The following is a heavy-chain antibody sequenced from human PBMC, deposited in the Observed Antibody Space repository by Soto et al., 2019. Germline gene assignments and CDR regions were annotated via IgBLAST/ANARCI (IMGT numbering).Heavy chain of an antibody. CDR3: AKVISLKWELLRHYYYYGMDV. D-gene: IGHD1-26*01. J-gene: IGHJ6*02. V-gene: IGHV3-23*01. CDR1: GFTFSSYA. Sequence: PGGSLRLSCAASGFTFSSYAMSWVRQAPGKGLEWVSAISGSGGSTYYADSVKGRFTISRDNSKNTLYLQMNSLRAEDTAAYYCAKVISLKWELLRHYYYYGMDVWGQGTTVTVSS. CDR2: ISGSGGST.